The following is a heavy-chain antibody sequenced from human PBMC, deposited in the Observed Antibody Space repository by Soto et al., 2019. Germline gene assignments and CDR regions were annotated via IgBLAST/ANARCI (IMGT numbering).Heavy chain of an antibody. CDR2: LYSGGRT. CDR1: GFNVSSTH. D-gene: IGHD5-12*01. J-gene: IGHJ3*01. V-gene: IGHV3-53*01. CDR3: AIRRGYSGYDSAFDV. Sequence: EVQLVESGGGLIQPGGSLRLSCAASGFNVSSTHMSWVRQAPGKGLEWVSLLYSGGRTYYADSVKDRFTISRDNSKNTLYLQMNSLRAEDTAVYYCAIRRGYSGYDSAFDVWGQGTMVTVSS.